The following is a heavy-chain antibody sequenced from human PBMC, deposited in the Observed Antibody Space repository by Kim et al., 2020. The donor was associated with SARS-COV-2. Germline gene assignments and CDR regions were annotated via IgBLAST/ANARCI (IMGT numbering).Heavy chain of an antibody. Sequence: GGSLRLSCAASGFTFSSYGMHWVRQAPGKGLEWVAVISYDGSNKYYADSVKGRFTISRDNSKNTLYLQMNSLRAEDTAVYYCAKERNTGYSSGWTYYYYGMDVWGQGNTVTVSS. J-gene: IGHJ6*01. CDR2: ISYDGSNK. CDR3: AKERNTGYSSGWTYYYYGMDV. V-gene: IGHV3-30*18. D-gene: IGHD6-19*01. CDR1: GFTFSSYG.